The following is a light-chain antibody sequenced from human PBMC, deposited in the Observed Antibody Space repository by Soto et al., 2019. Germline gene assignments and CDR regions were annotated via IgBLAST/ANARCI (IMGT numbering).Light chain of an antibody. J-gene: IGKJ2*01. CDR2: GAS. V-gene: IGKV3-15*01. Sequence: EIVMTQSPATLSMSPGERATLSCRASQSVSSTLAWYQQKPGQAPRLVIYGASTRATGIPARISGSGSGTEFTLTISSLQSEDFAVYYCQQYNNLPLTFTFGQGTKLEIK. CDR1: QSVSST. CDR3: QQYNNLPLTFT.